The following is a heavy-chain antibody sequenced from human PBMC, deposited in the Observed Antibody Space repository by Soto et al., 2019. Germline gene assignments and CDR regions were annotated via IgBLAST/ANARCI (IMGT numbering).Heavy chain of an antibody. CDR3: ARFGAYERMFDP. CDR1: GYTFTSYG. Sequence: ASVKVSWKASGYTFTSYGISWVRQAPGQGLDWMGWISAYNGNTNYAQKVQGRVKMTTDTSTSTAYMELRSLRSDDTAMYYCARFGAYERMFDPWAQGTLVTGSA. J-gene: IGHJ5*02. CDR2: ISAYNGNT. D-gene: IGHD1-26*01. V-gene: IGHV1-18*04.